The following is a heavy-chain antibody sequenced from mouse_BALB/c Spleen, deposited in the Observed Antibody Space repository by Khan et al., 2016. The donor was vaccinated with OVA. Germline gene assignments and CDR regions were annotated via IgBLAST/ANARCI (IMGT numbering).Heavy chain of an antibody. CDR1: GYSFTLYY. J-gene: IGHJ3*01. Sequence: VQLQQSGPDLVKPGASVQISCKASGYSFTLYYMTWVKQSHGKSLEWIGRVNPNTGGSDYNQEFTGKAILTVDKSSNTAYMERHSLTSEDSAVYYCARGYDFFAYWGQGTLVTVSA. V-gene: IGHV1-26*01. CDR3: ARGYDFFAY. CDR2: VNPNTGGS. D-gene: IGHD2-14*01.